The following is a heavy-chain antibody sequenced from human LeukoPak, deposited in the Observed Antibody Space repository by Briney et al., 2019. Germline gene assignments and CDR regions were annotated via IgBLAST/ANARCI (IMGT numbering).Heavy chain of an antibody. CDR3: ARLEAALLDY. D-gene: IGHD1-1*01. V-gene: IGHV4-39*07. J-gene: IGHJ4*02. CDR2: IYYSGST. Sequence: SETLSLTCTVPGVSISSSSYYWGWIRQPPGKGLEWIGSIYYSGSTYYNPSLKSRVTITVDTSQNQFSLKLSSVTAADTAVYYCARLEAALLDYWGQGTLVTVSS. CDR1: GVSISSSSYY.